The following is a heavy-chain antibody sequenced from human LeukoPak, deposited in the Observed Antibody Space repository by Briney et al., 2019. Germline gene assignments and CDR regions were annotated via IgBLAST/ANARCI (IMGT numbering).Heavy chain of an antibody. CDR2: IWYDGSNK. V-gene: IGHV3-33*01. CDR3: ARNSIYDSSGYYFYYFDY. Sequence: GGSLRLSCAASGFTFSSYGMHWVRQAPGKGLEWVAVIWYDGSNKYYADSVKGRFTISRDNSKNTLYLQMNGLRAEDTAVYYCARNSIYDSSGYYFYYFDYWGQGTLVTVSS. D-gene: IGHD3-22*01. J-gene: IGHJ4*02. CDR1: GFTFSSYG.